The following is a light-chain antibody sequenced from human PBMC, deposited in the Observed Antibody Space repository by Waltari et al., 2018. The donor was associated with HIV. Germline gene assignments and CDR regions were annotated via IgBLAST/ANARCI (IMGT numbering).Light chain of an antibody. CDR2: EVS. CDR1: SSDVGSYSL. CDR3: CSYAGSSTFVV. V-gene: IGLV2-23*02. J-gene: IGLJ2*01. Sequence: QSALTQPASVSGSPGQSITISCTGTSSDVGSYSLVSWYQQHPGKAPKLMIYEVSKRPSGVSNRFSGSKSGNTASLTISGLQAEDEADYYCCSYAGSSTFVVFGGGTKLTVL.